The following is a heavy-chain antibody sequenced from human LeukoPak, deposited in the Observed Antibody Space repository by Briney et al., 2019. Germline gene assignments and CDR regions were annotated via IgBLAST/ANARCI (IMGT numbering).Heavy chain of an antibody. CDR1: GYSFTSYY. D-gene: IGHD3-9*01. Sequence: GASVKGCCKASGYSFTSYYMHWVRQAHGQGIEWMGIINPSGGSTSYAQKFQGRVTMTRDTSTSTVYMELSSLRSEDTAVYYCARAYFNVHEGLDYWGQGTLVTVSS. CDR2: INPSGGST. CDR3: ARAYFNVHEGLDY. V-gene: IGHV1-46*01. J-gene: IGHJ4*02.